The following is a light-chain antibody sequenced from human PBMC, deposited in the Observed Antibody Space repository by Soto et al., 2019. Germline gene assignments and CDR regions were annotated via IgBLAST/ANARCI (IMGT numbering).Light chain of an antibody. J-gene: IGLJ1*01. Sequence: QAVLTQPPSVSAAPGQRVTISCSGTSSNIASNYVSWYQQFPGTAPRLLIYDDNKRPSGIPDRFSASKSGTSATLGITGLQSGDEADYYCGTWDSSLSGGVFGTGTKVTVL. CDR2: DDN. CDR1: SSNIASNY. CDR3: GTWDSSLSGGV. V-gene: IGLV1-51*01.